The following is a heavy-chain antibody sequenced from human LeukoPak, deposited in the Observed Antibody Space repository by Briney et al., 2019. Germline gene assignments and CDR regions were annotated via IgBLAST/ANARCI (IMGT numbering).Heavy chain of an antibody. J-gene: IGHJ4*02. CDR1: GFTFGDYA. CDR3: ARVHTCSWYGSYFDN. V-gene: IGHV3-49*03. D-gene: IGHD6-13*01. CDR2: IRSKTYGGTT. Sequence: GGSLRLSCAASGFTFGDYAMSWFRQAPGKGLEWVGFIRSKTYGGTTGYAASVKGRFTISRDDSKSSLYLQMNSLQTEDAAVYYCARVHTCSWYGSYFDNWGQGTLVTVSS.